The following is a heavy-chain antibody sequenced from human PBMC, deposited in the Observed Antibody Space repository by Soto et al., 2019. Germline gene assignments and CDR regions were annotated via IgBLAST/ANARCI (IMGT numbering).Heavy chain of an antibody. D-gene: IGHD2-2*01. V-gene: IGHV3-21*01. CDR3: ARVRDRAYCSSTSCYGYYYYYMDV. Sequence: EVQLVESGGGLVTPGGSLRLSCAASGFTFSSYSMNWVRQAPGKGLEWVSSISNSSSYIYYADSVKGRFTISRDNAKNILYLHMNSLRAEDTAVYYFARVRDRAYCSSTSCYGYYYYYMDVWGKGTTVTVS. CDR2: ISNSSSYI. CDR1: GFTFSSYS. J-gene: IGHJ6*03.